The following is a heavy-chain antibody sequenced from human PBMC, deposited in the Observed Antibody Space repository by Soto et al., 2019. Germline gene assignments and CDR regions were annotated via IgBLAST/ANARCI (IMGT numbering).Heavy chain of an antibody. V-gene: IGHV3-74*01. D-gene: IGHD1-26*01. CDR3: ARVGVGAYYFDD. J-gene: IGHJ4*02. CDR2: INSDGTKT. CDR1: GFSFNSYW. Sequence: EVQLVESGGGLVQPGGSLRLSCAASGFSFNSYWMHWVRPVPGKGLVWVSRINSDGTKTSYADSVKGRFTIARDNAKDTLYLEMNSLRPEDTAMYYCARVGVGAYYFDDWGQGTLVTVSS.